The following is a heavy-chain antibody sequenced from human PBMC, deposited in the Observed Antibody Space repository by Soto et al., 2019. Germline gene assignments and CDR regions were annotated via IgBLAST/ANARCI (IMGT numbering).Heavy chain of an antibody. V-gene: IGHV3-30-3*01. CDR1: GFTFSSYA. CDR2: ISYDGSNK. CDR3: ARDQPDLWFGELYPDY. Sequence: QVQLVESGGGVVQPGRSLRLSCAASGFTFSSYAMHWVRQAPGKGLEWVAVISYDGSNKYYADSVKGRFTISRDNSKNTLYLQMNSLRAEDTAVYYCARDQPDLWFGELYPDYWGQGTLVTVSS. D-gene: IGHD3-10*01. J-gene: IGHJ4*02.